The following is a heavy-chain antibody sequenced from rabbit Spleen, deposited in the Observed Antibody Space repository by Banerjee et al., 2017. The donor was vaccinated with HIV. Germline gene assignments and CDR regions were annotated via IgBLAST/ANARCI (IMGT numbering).Heavy chain of an antibody. Sequence: QEQLEESGGGLVKPGASPTLTCKASGFDLSNYDMCWVRQAPGKGLEWIACIDTGSRDFTYYASWAKGRFTISKTSSTTVTLQMTSLTAADTATYFCARDSGSSFSTYGMDLWGPGTLVTVS. CDR2: IDTGSRDFT. D-gene: IGHD8-1*01. CDR1: GFDLSNYD. V-gene: IGHV1S45*01. J-gene: IGHJ6*01. CDR3: ARDSGSSFSTYGMDL.